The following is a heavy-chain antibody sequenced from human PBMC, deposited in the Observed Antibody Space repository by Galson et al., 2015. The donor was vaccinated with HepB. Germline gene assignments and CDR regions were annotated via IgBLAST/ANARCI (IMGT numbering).Heavy chain of an antibody. CDR1: GFTFSNAW. D-gene: IGHD6-19*01. CDR3: TRDRSSGWYGTMADY. J-gene: IGHJ4*02. CDR2: IKSKTDGGTT. Sequence: SLRLSCAASGFTFSNAWMSWVRQAPGKGLEWVGRIKSKTDGGTTDYAAPVKGRFTISRDDSKNTLYLQMNSLKTEDTAVYYCTRDRSSGWYGTMADYWGQGTQVTVSS. V-gene: IGHV3-15*01.